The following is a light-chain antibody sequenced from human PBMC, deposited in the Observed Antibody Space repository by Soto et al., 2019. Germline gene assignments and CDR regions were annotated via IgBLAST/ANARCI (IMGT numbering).Light chain of an antibody. V-gene: IGKV1-33*01. CDR2: DAS. Sequence: DIQMTQSPASLSASVGYRFTITCQASQDISNYLNWYQQKPGKAPKLLIYDASNLETGVPSRFSGSGSGTDFTFTISSLQPEDIATYYCQQYDNLPLTFGGGTTGDIK. J-gene: IGKJ4*01. CDR1: QDISNY. CDR3: QQYDNLPLT.